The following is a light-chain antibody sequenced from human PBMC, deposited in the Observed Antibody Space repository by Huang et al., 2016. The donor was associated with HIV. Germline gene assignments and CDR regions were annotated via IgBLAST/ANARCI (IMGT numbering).Light chain of an antibody. CDR3: MQSLQSLT. V-gene: IGKV2-28*01. Sequence: DIVMTQSPLSLPVTPGEPASISCRSSQSLGNDNGYSCLDWYLQKPGQSPQVLIYMASVRAPGIPDRFSGGGSGTNFTLEINRVDAEDVGTYYCMQSLQSLTFGGGTRLEIK. CDR2: MAS. J-gene: IGKJ4*01. CDR1: QSLGNDNGYSC.